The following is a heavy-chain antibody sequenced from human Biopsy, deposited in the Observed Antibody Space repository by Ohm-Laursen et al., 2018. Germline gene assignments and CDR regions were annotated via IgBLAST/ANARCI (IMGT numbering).Heavy chain of an antibody. V-gene: IGHV4-4*07. CDR2: IYSNGNT. CDR3: ARDEGLLRAFDI. Sequence: SETLSLTCTVSGGSISGHFWSWVRQPAGKGLEWIGRIYSNGNTNYNPSLKSRVSMSVGTSKNHFSLNLTSVTAADTAVYYCARDEGLLRAFDIWGQGTLGTVSS. CDR1: GGSISGHF. J-gene: IGHJ3*02. D-gene: IGHD1-26*01.